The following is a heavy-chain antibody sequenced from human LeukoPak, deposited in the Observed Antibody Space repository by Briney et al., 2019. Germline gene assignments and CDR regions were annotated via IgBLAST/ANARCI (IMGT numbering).Heavy chain of an antibody. V-gene: IGHV4-4*07. CDR1: GVSISRYY. CDR2: IYSSGST. Sequence: SETLSLTCTVSGVSISRYYWSWIRQPAGKGLEWIGRIYSSGSTTYNPSLKSRVTMSIDTSKNQFSLKLSFVTAADTAVYYCARDSGTTGEVKFDPWGQGTLVTVSS. J-gene: IGHJ5*02. CDR3: ARDSGTTGEVKFDP. D-gene: IGHD3-10*01.